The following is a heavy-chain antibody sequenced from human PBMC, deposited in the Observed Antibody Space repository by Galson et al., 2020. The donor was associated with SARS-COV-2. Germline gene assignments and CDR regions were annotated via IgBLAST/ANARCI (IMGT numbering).Heavy chain of an antibody. CDR1: GFTFSSYG. Sequence: GGSLRLSCAASGFTFSSYGMHWVRQAPGKGLEWVAVIWYDGSNKYYADSVKGRFTISRDNSKNTLYLQMNSLRAEDTAVYYCARDLELTYYYGMDVWGQGTTVTVSS. CDR3: ARDLELTYYYGMDV. V-gene: IGHV3-33*01. D-gene: IGHD1-7*01. J-gene: IGHJ6*02. CDR2: IWYDGSNK.